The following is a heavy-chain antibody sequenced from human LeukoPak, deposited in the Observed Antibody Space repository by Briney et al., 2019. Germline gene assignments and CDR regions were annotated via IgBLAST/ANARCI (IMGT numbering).Heavy chain of an antibody. D-gene: IGHD5-18*01. J-gene: IGHJ4*02. CDR2: INPNSGGT. CDR3: ARVRGYSYGYLLSTFDY. V-gene: IGHV1-2*02. CDR1: GYTFTSYY. Sequence: GASVKVSCKASGYTFTSYYMHWVRQAPGQGLEWMGWINPNSGGTNYAQKFQGRVTMTRDTSISTAYMELSRLRSDDTAVYYCARVRGYSYGYLLSTFDYWGQGTLVTVSS.